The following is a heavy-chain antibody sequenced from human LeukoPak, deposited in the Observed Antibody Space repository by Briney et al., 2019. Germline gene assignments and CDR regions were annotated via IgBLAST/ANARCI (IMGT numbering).Heavy chain of an antibody. D-gene: IGHD3-10*02. J-gene: IGHJ6*04. Sequence: PGGSLRLSCAASGFTFSSYAMSWVRQAPGKGLEWVSTISNSNGNTYYAGSVKGRFTISRDNSMNTLYLQMNSLRAEDTAVYYCAELGITMIGGVWGKGTTVTISS. CDR2: ISNSNGNT. CDR3: AELGITMIGGV. CDR1: GFTFSSYA. V-gene: IGHV3-23*01.